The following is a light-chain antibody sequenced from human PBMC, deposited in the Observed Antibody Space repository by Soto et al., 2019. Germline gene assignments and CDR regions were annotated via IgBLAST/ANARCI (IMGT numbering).Light chain of an antibody. J-gene: IGKJ4*01. CDR1: QSIRSF. CDR2: DAS. Sequence: EIVLTQSPATLSLSPGETASLSCRASQSIRSFLAWYQHKPGQAPRLLIYDASNRATGIPARFSGSGSGTDFTLTISSLEPEDFAVYYCQQRSNWPPALSFGGGTKVDNK. CDR3: QQRSNWPPALS. V-gene: IGKV3-11*01.